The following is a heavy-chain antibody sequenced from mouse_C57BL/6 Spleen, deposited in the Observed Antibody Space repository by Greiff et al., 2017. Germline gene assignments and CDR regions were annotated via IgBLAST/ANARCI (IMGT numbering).Heavy chain of an antibody. Sequence: EVQRVESGGGLVKPGGSLKLSCAASGFTFSDYGMHWVRQAPEKGLEWVAYISSGSSTIYYADTVKGRFTISRDNAKNTLFLQMTSLRSEDTAMYYGARRGITAVQWYFDVWGTGTTVTVSS. CDR3: ARRGITAVQWYFDV. V-gene: IGHV5-17*01. D-gene: IGHD1-1*01. CDR2: ISSGSSTI. J-gene: IGHJ1*03. CDR1: GFTFSDYG.